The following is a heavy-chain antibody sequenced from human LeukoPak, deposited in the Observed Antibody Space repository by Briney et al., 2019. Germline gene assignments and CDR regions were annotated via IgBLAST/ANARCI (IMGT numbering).Heavy chain of an antibody. CDR3: ARSLRLRVYYFDY. Sequence: PSETLSLTCAVYGGPFSGYYWSWIRQPPGKGLEWIGEINHSGSTNYNPSLKSRVTISVDTSKNQFSLKLSSVTAADTAVYYCARSLRLRVYYFDYWGQGTLVTVSS. V-gene: IGHV4-34*01. CDR2: INHSGST. CDR1: GGPFSGYY. D-gene: IGHD2-8*01. J-gene: IGHJ4*02.